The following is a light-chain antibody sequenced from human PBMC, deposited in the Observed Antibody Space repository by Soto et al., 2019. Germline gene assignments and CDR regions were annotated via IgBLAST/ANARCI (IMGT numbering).Light chain of an antibody. CDR3: MQALQPPGT. Sequence: DIVMTQPPLSLPVTPGEPASISCRSSQSLLHSNGYNYLDWYLQKPGQSPQLLIYLGSNRASGVPDRFSGSGSGTDFTLKISRVEAEDVGVYYCMQALQPPGTFGQGTRLEIK. J-gene: IGKJ5*01. V-gene: IGKV2-28*01. CDR1: QSLLHSNGYNY. CDR2: LGS.